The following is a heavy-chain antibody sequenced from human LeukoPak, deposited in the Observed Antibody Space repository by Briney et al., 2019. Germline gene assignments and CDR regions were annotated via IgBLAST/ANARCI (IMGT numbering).Heavy chain of an antibody. D-gene: IGHD6-19*01. CDR1: GFTVSSNY. CDR3: AGRRSSGWYAY. J-gene: IGHJ4*02. CDR2: IYDSGTT. Sequence: GGSLRLSCATSGFTVSSNYMSWVRQAPGKGLEWVSVIYDSGTTYYADSVKGRFLIFRDTSKNTVDLQMSSLRVEDTAVYYCAGRRSSGWYAYWGQGTLVTVSP. V-gene: IGHV3-53*01.